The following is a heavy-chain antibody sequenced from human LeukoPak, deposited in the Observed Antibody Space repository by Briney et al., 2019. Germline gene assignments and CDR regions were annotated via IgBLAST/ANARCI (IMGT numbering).Heavy chain of an antibody. V-gene: IGHV5-51*01. CDR3: ARAEYYDSSGQFDP. CDR2: IYPGDSDT. D-gene: IGHD3-22*01. CDR1: GYSFTSYW. J-gene: IGHJ5*02. Sequence: PGESLQISWQGSGYSFTSYWMGWVRQMPGKGLEWMGIIYPGDSDTRYSPSFQGQVTISADKSISTAYLQWSSLKASDTAMYYCARAEYYDSSGQFDPWGQGTLVTVSS.